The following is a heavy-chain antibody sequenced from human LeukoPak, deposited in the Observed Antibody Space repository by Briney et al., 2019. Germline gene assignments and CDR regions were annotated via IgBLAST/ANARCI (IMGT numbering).Heavy chain of an antibody. Sequence: GGSLRLSCAASGFTFSSYAMHWVRQAPGKGLEWVAVISYDGSNKYYADSVKGRFTISRDNSKNTLYLQMNSLRAEDTAAYYCARDALTSKRGKGYYYYYMDVWGKGTTVTVSS. D-gene: IGHD3-10*01. V-gene: IGHV3-30*04. CDR2: ISYDGSNK. CDR3: ARDALTSKRGKGYYYYYMDV. J-gene: IGHJ6*03. CDR1: GFTFSSYA.